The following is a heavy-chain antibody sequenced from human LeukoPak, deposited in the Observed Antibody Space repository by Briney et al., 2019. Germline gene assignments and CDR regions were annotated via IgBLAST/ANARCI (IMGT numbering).Heavy chain of an antibody. CDR3: ARGSPERGYSGYVIDY. CDR1: GYTFTGYY. V-gene: IGHV1-2*02. Sequence: ASVKVSCKASGYTFTGYYMHWVRQAPGQGLEWMGWINPNSGGTNYAQKFQGRVTMTRDTSISTAYMELSRLRSDDTAVYYCARGSPERGYSGYVIDYWGQGTLVTVSS. CDR2: INPNSGGT. D-gene: IGHD5-12*01. J-gene: IGHJ4*02.